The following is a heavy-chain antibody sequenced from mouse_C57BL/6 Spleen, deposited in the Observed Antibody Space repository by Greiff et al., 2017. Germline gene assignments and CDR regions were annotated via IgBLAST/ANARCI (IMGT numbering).Heavy chain of an antibody. J-gene: IGHJ4*01. CDR2: IWWDDDK. CDR3: ARMMKGYAMGY. Sequence: QVQLKESGPGILQPSQTLSLTCSFSGFSLSTFGMGVGWIRQPSGKGLEWLAHIWWDDDKYYNPALKSRRTISKDTSKNQVFLKLANVDTADTATYYCARMMKGYAMGYWGQGASVTVSS. CDR1: GFSLSTFGMG. V-gene: IGHV8-8*01.